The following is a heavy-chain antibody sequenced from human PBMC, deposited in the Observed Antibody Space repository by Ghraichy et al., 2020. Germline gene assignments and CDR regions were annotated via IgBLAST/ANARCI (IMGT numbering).Heavy chain of an antibody. D-gene: IGHD6-13*01. J-gene: IGHJ4*02. CDR1: GFTFSSYA. V-gene: IGHV3-23*01. CDR2: ISGSGGST. Sequence: GSLRLSCAASGFTFSSYAMSWVRQAPGKGLEWVSGISGSGGSTYYADSVKGRFTISRDNSKNTLYLQMNSLRAEDTAVYYCAKRIAAAGSRGYYFDYWCQGTLVTVSS. CDR3: AKRIAAAGSRGYYFDY.